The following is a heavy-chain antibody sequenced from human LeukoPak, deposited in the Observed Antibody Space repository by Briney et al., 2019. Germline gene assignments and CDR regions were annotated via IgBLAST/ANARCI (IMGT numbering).Heavy chain of an antibody. V-gene: IGHV4-59*01. J-gene: IGHJ4*02. CDR1: GDSIRSDF. CDR2: IYYSGST. CDR3: ASTVMWYNWNV. D-gene: IGHD1-1*01. Sequence: SETLSLTCTVSGDSIRSDFWSWIRQPPGKGLEWIGYIYYSGSTNYNPSLKSRVTISVDTSKNQFSLKLSSVTAADTAVYYCASTVMWYNWNVWGQGTLVTVSS.